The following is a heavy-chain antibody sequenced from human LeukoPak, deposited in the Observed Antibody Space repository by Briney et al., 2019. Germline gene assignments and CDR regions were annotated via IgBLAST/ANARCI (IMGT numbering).Heavy chain of an antibody. V-gene: IGHV3-9*01. CDR2: ISWNSGSI. D-gene: IGHD6-13*01. Sequence: GGSLRLSCAASGFTFDDYAMHWVRQAPGKGLEWVSGISWNSGSIGYADSVKGRFTISRDNAKNSLYLQMNSLRAEDTALYYCAKELAAAADTDAFDIWGQGTMVTVSS. CDR1: GFTFDDYA. J-gene: IGHJ3*02. CDR3: AKELAAAADTDAFDI.